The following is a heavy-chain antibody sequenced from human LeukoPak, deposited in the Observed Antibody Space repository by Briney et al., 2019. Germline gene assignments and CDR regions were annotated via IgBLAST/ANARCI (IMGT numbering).Heavy chain of an antibody. V-gene: IGHV4-39*01. D-gene: IGHD3-3*01. CDR3: ASPPVNYDFWSGYPYYYYYMDV. CDR1: GGSISSSSYY. J-gene: IGHJ6*03. Sequence: SETLSLTCTVSGGSISSSSYYWGWIRQPPGKGLEWIGSIYYSGSTYYNPFLKSRVTISVDTSKNQFSLKLSSVTAADTAVYYCASPPVNYDFWSGYPYYYYYMDVWGKGTTVTVSS. CDR2: IYYSGST.